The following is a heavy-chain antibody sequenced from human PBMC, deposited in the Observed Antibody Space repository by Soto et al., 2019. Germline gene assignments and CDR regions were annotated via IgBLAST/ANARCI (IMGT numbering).Heavy chain of an antibody. CDR3: AREGYYYDSSGYPEAFDI. D-gene: IGHD3-22*01. CDR2: TYYRSKWYN. J-gene: IGHJ3*02. CDR1: GDSVSSNSAA. Sequence: SQTLSLTCVISGDSVSSNSAAWNWIRQSPSRGLEWLGRTYYRSKWYNDYAVSVKSRITINPDTSKNQFSLQLNSVTPEDTAVYYCAREGYYYDSSGYPEAFDIWGQGTMVTVSS. V-gene: IGHV6-1*01.